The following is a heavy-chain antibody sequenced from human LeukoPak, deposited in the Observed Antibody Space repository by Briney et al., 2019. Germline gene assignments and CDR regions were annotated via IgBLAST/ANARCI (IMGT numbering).Heavy chain of an antibody. V-gene: IGHV4-4*07. J-gene: IGHJ4*02. Sequence: SETLSLTCTVSGGSISSYYWSWIRQPAGKGLEWIGRIYTSGSTNYNPSLKSRVTMSVDTSKNQFSLKLSSVTAADTAVYYCARDRNYCSGGSCYSFFDYWGQGTLVTVSS. D-gene: IGHD2-15*01. CDR1: GGSISSYY. CDR3: ARDRNYCSGGSCYSFFDY. CDR2: IYTSGST.